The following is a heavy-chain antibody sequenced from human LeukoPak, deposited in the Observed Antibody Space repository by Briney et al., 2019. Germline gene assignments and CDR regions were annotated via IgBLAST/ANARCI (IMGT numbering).Heavy chain of an antibody. CDR3: ARASYSYDINGWVPFDY. J-gene: IGHJ4*02. Sequence: SETLSLTCTVSGGSIGTYFWSWIRQPPGKGLEWIGRIYTSGSTNYNPSLKSRVTISGDTSKNQFSLRLSSVTAADTAVYYCARASYSYDINGWVPFDYWGQGTLVTVSS. D-gene: IGHD3-22*01. CDR1: GGSIGTYF. CDR2: IYTSGST. V-gene: IGHV4-4*08.